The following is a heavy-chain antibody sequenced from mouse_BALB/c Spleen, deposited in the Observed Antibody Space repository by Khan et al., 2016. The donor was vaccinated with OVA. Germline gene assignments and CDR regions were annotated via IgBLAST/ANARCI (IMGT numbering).Heavy chain of an antibody. CDR3: TASY. V-gene: IGHV5-6-4*01. CDR2: ITSGGSYT. CDR1: GFTFSSYT. Sequence: EVQLVESGGDLVKPGGSLKLSCAASGFTFSSYTMSWVRQTPEKRLEWVATITSGGSYTYYPDSVKGRFTISRDNVKNTLYLQMSSLKSEDTAVYYCTASYWGQGTLVTVSA. J-gene: IGHJ3*01.